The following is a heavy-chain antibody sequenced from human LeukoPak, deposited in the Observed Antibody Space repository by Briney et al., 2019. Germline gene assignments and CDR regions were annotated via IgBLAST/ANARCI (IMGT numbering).Heavy chain of an antibody. D-gene: IGHD2-2*01. CDR1: GGTFSSYA. CDR3: ASNDIVVVPAAPAKPFDY. Sequence: ASVKVSCKASGGTFSSYAISWARQAPGQGLEWMGGIIPIFGTANYAQKFQGRVTITADESTSTAYMELSSLRSEDTAVYYCASNDIVVVPAAPAKPFDYWGQGTLVTVSS. V-gene: IGHV1-69*13. CDR2: IIPIFGTA. J-gene: IGHJ4*02.